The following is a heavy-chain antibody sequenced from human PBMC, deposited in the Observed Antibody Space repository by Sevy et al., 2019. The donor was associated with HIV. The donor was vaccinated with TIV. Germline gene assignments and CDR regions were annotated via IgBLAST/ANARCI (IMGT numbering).Heavy chain of an antibody. Sequence: GGSLRLSCAASGFTFSSYAMHWVRQAPGKGLEWVAVTSYDGSNKYYADSVKGRFTISRDNSKNTLYLQMNSLRAEDTAVYYWARDGGGYSLYYYGMDVWGQGTTVTVSS. CDR3: ARDGGGYSLYYYGMDV. D-gene: IGHD5-18*01. V-gene: IGHV3-30-3*01. CDR1: GFTFSSYA. J-gene: IGHJ6*02. CDR2: TSYDGSNK.